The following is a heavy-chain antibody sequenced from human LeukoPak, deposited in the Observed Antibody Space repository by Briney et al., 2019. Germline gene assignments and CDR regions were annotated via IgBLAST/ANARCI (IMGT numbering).Heavy chain of an antibody. CDR2: IYYSGST. D-gene: IGHD3-10*01. J-gene: IGHJ6*03. CDR3: ARVKSGSVVRGDIGANHYYYMDV. Sequence: PSETLSLTCTVSGGSISSYYWSWIRQPPGKGLEWIGFIYYSGSTNYNPSPKSRVTISVDTSKNQFSLKLSSVTAADTAVYYWARVKSGSVVRGDIGANHYYYMDVWGKGTTVTISS. CDR1: GGSISSYY. V-gene: IGHV4-59*01.